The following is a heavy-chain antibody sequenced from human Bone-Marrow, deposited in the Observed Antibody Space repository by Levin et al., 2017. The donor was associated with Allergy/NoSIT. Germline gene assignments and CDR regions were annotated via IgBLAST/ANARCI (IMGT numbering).Heavy chain of an antibody. Sequence: PGGSLRLSCEASGFTFIGYAMSWVRQAPGKGLEWVSDINGGGDETYYADSVKGRFTISRDNSKSTLYLQMNSLRAEDTAIYYCAKGLRNHYGSGDGGERDVWGQGTTVIVSS. CDR3: AKGLRNHYGSGDGGERDV. CDR1: GFTFIGYA. V-gene: IGHV3-23*01. CDR2: INGGGDET. D-gene: IGHD3-10*01. J-gene: IGHJ6*01.